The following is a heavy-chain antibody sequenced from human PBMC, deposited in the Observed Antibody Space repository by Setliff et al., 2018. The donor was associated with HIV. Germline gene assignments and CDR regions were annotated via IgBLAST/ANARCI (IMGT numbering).Heavy chain of an antibody. CDR3: AAVPWGHSSLIIDH. D-gene: IGHD3-16*01. CDR2: ISSGSVNI. V-gene: IGHV3-48*03. Sequence: GGSLRLSCAASGFVFNIYEMNWVRQAPGKGLEWVSYISSGSVNIFYADSVKGRFTISRDNAKNSVYLQMHSLRVEDTAVYYCAAVPWGHSSLIIDHWGQGTPVTVSS. J-gene: IGHJ4*02. CDR1: GFVFNIYE.